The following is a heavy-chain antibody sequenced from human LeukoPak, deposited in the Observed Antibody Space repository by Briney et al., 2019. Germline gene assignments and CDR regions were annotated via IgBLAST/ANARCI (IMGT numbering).Heavy chain of an antibody. V-gene: IGHV3-48*01. D-gene: IGHD2-15*01. CDR3: TRVHGGYPFDS. CDR2: ISSSSSTI. Sequence: GGSLRLSCVASGFSFSTYAIHWVRQAPGKGLEWVSSISSSSSTIYYADSVKGRFTISRDNAKNSLYLQMNSLRAEDTAVYYCTRVHGGYPFDSWGQGTLVTVSS. J-gene: IGHJ4*02. CDR1: GFSFSTYA.